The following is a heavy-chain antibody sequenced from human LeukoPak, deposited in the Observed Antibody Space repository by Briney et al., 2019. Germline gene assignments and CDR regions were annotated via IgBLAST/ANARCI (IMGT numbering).Heavy chain of an antibody. Sequence: PGGSLRLSCAASGFTFTNYAMSWVRQAPGKGLEWVSAISGSGGCTYYADSVKGRFTISRDNSKNTLYLQMNSLRAEDTAVYYCAKEAGDDYIWGSYRQFDYWGQGTLVTVSS. J-gene: IGHJ4*02. CDR2: ISGSGGCT. V-gene: IGHV3-23*01. CDR1: GFTFTNYA. CDR3: AKEAGDDYIWGSYRQFDY. D-gene: IGHD3-16*02.